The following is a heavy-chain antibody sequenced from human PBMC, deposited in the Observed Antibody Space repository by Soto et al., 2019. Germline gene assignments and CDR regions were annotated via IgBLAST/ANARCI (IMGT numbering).Heavy chain of an antibody. D-gene: IGHD6-19*01. CDR2: ISPYTGNT. CDR3: AREKGKAVTGTYYYYGMDV. CDR1: GYTFTSCG. V-gene: IGHV1-18*04. J-gene: IGHJ6*02. Sequence: QVPLVQSGAEVKSPGASLKVSCKASGYTFTSCGINWVRQAPGQGLEWMGWISPYTGNTNYAQEFQGRVTMTADTSTSTAYMELRRLRSDDTAVYYCAREKGKAVTGTYYYYGMDVWGQGTKVTVSS.